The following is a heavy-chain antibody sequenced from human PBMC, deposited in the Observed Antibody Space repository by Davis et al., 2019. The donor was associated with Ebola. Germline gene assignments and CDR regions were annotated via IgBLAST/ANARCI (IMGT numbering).Heavy chain of an antibody. V-gene: IGHV4-34*01. J-gene: IGHJ6*02. Sequence: SETLSLTCAVSAGSSSGYYWSWIRQPPGTGLEWIGGIFYSGSTYYHPSLTSRVTISVDTSKNQFSLKLSSVTAADTAVYYCARGGWASGMDVWGQGTTVTVSS. D-gene: IGHD6-19*01. CDR2: IFYSGST. CDR3: ARGGWASGMDV. CDR1: AGSSSGYY.